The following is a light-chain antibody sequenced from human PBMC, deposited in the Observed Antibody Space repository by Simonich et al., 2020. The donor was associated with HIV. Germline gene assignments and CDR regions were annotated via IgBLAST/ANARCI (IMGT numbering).Light chain of an antibody. V-gene: IGLV2-14*01. J-gene: IGLJ1*01. CDR2: EVI. CDR1: SSDVGGYDY. Sequence: QSALTQPASVSGSPGQSITMSCTGTSSDVGGYDYFSWYQQHAGKAPKLMIYEVIKRPSGVADRFAGSKSGNTASLTISGLQAEDEADYYCSSYTSSSTLVFGTGTKVTVL. CDR3: SSYTSSSTLV.